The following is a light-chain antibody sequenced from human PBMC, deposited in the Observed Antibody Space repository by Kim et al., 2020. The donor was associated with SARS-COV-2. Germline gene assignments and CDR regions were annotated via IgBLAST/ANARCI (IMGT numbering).Light chain of an antibody. J-gene: IGKJ3*01. V-gene: IGKV3D-15*01. CDR1: QSVSGN. CDR3: QQYSDWPFT. Sequence: EIVMTQSPATLSVSPGERATLSCRASQSVSGNLAWFQHRPGQAPRVLIYGASTRATGIPARFSGSGSGTQFTLTISSLQSEDFAAYYCQQYSDWPFTFGPGTKVDIK. CDR2: GAS.